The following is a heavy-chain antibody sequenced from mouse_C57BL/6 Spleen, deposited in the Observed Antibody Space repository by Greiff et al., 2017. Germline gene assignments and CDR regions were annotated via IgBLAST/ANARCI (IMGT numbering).Heavy chain of an antibody. CDR2: IYPGSGNT. CDR3: ARGDYYGSSYGGPTDY. Sequence: VQLQQSGAELVRPGASVKLSCKASGYTFTDYYINWVKQRHGQGLEWIARIYPGSGNTYYNEKFKGKATLTAEQSSSTAYMQLSSLTSEDSAVYFCARGDYYGSSYGGPTDYWGQGTTLTVSS. CDR1: GYTFTDYY. J-gene: IGHJ2*01. D-gene: IGHD1-1*01. V-gene: IGHV1-76*01.